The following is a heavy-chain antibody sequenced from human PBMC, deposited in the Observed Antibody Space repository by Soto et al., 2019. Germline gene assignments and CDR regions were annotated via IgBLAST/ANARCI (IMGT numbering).Heavy chain of an antibody. Sequence: PGGSLRLSCAASGFTVSNAWMYWVRQAPGKGLEWVGRIKSKIDGGTTDYAAPVKGRLSISRDDSKNTLYLQMNSLKTEDTALYCCTTGLNWVISLVYGGQGTLVAVSS. CDR2: IKSKIDGGTT. J-gene: IGHJ4*02. D-gene: IGHD7-27*01. CDR1: GFTVSNAW. CDR3: TTGLNWVISLVY. V-gene: IGHV3-15*01.